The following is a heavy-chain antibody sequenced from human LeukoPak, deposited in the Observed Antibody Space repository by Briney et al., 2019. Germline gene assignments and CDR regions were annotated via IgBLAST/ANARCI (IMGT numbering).Heavy chain of an antibody. Sequence: GRSLRLSCAASGFTFDDYAMHWVRQAPATGLAWVSSISWNSGSIGYADSVKGRFTISRDNAKNSLYLQMNSLRAEDTALYYCAKGRKQQLSTDWFDPWGQGTLVTVSS. CDR2: ISWNSGSI. D-gene: IGHD6-13*01. J-gene: IGHJ5*02. CDR3: AKGRKQQLSTDWFDP. CDR1: GFTFDDYA. V-gene: IGHV3-9*01.